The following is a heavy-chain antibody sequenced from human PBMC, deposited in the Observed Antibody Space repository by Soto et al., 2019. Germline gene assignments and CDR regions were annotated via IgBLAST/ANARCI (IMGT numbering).Heavy chain of an antibody. V-gene: IGHV3-21*01. J-gene: IGHJ4*02. CDR2: ISSSSSYI. CDR1: GFTLSAYS. Sequence: PGGSLRLSCAASGFTLSAYSMIWVRQAPGKGMEWVALISSSSSYIHYADTVKGRFTISRDNAKNSLYLQMNCLRAEDTAVYYFARETPLEPDYGENPFSDYWGQGTLVTVSS. CDR3: ARETPLEPDYGENPFSDY. D-gene: IGHD4-17*01.